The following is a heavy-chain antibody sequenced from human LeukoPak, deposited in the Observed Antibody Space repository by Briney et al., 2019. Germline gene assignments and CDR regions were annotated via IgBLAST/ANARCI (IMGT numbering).Heavy chain of an antibody. CDR3: ARGGEMATILDY. V-gene: IGHV4-34*01. CDR1: GGSFSGYY. CDR2: INHSGST. Sequence: SETLSLTCAVYGGSFSGYYWSWIRQPPGKGLEWIGEINHSGSTNYNPSLKSRVTISVDTSKNQFSLRLSTVTAADTAVYYCARGGEMATILDYWGQGTLVTVSS. D-gene: IGHD5-24*01. J-gene: IGHJ4*02.